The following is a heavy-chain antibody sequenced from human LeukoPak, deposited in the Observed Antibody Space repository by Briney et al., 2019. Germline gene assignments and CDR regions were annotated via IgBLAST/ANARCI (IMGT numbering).Heavy chain of an antibody. CDR2: ICSGGTT. V-gene: IGHV3-53*01. CDR3: ARGRRDGYNLGY. D-gene: IGHD5-24*01. J-gene: IGHJ4*02. Sequence: GGSLRLSCAASGFNVTTNYMSWVRQAPGKGLEWVSVICSGGTTYYADSVKGRFTISRDISKNTLSLQMNSLRAEDTAVYYCARGRRDGYNLGYWGQGTLVAVSS. CDR1: GFNVTTNY.